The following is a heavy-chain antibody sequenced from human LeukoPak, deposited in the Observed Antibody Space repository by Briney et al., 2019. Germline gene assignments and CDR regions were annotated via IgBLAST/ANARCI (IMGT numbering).Heavy chain of an antibody. V-gene: IGHV3-74*01. CDR2: TNSDGSSR. CDR3: ARARWYSGDY. Sequence: PGGSLRLSCAVSGFTFSGHWMFWVRQAPGKGLEWVSSTNSDGSSRGYTDSVKGRFTVSRDNAKNTLYLQMNSLRGEDTAVYYCARARWYSGDYWGQGTLVTVSS. D-gene: IGHD6-13*01. J-gene: IGHJ4*02. CDR1: GFTFSGHW.